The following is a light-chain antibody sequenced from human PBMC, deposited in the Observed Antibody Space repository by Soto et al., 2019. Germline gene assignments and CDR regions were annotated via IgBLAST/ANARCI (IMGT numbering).Light chain of an antibody. Sequence: VLTQPPSASGTPGQRVTISCSGSNSNIGTNAVNWYQQIPGTAPKLLIYNNNQRPSGVPDRFSGPKSGTSAPLTISGLHSDDEADYPCATWDDTLRSWVFSGGTKVTVL. J-gene: IGLJ3*02. CDR3: ATWDDTLRSWV. CDR2: NNN. V-gene: IGLV1-44*01. CDR1: NSNIGTNA.